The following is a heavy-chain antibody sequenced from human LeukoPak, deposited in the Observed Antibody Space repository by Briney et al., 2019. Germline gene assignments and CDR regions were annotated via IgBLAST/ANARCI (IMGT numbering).Heavy chain of an antibody. CDR3: ATEGKMVRGVYTDY. D-gene: IGHD3-10*01. CDR1: GYTLTELS. V-gene: IGHV1-24*01. CDR2: FDPEDGET. J-gene: IGHJ4*02. Sequence: ASVKVSCKVSGYTLTELSMHWVRQAPGKGLEWMGRFDPEDGETIYGQKFQGRVTMTADTSTDTAYMELSSLRSEDTAVYYCATEGKMVRGVYTDYWGQGTLVTVSS.